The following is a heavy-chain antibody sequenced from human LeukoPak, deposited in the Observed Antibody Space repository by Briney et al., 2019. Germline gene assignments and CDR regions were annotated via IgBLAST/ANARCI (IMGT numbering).Heavy chain of an antibody. V-gene: IGHV3-23*01. CDR1: VFTFSSYA. J-gene: IGHJ3*02. Sequence: GGSLRLSCAASVFTFSSYAMSWVRQAPGKGLEWVSAISGSGGSTYYADSVKGRFTISRDNSKNTLYLQMNSLRAEDTAVYYCAKDRGQWELLGGNDAFDIWGQGTMVTVSS. CDR2: ISGSGGST. CDR3: AKDRGQWELLGGNDAFDI. D-gene: IGHD1-26*01.